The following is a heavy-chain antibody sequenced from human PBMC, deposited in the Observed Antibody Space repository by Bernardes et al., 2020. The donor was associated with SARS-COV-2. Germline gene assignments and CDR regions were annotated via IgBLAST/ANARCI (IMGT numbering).Heavy chain of an antibody. D-gene: IGHD4-4*01. CDR2: LNSDGSGA. J-gene: IGHJ4*02. CDR1: GFTFSSYR. Sequence: GGSLRLSCAASGFTFSSYRMHWVRQAPGKGLVWVSHLNSDGSGATYADSVKGRFTISRDNAKNTLYLQMISLRADDTAVYYCVKSGNSEAYWGQGTLVTVSS. CDR3: VKSGNSEAY. V-gene: IGHV3-74*01.